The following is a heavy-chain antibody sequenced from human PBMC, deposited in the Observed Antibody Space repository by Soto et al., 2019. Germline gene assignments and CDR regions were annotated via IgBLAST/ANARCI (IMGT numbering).Heavy chain of an antibody. CDR2: IKQDRSEK. V-gene: IGHV3-7*01. CDR1: GFTFSSYW. Sequence: PGGSLRLSCAASGFTFSSYWMSWVRQAPGKGLEWVANIKQDRSEKYYVDSVKGRFTISXXXXXXSXYXQXXXLRAXDTAVYYCARESEALTSNFDYWGQGTLVTVSS. CDR3: ARESEALTSNFDY. J-gene: IGHJ4*02.